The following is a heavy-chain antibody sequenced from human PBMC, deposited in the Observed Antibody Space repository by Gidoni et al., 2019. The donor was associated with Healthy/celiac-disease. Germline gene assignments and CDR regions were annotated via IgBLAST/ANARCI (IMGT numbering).Heavy chain of an antibody. J-gene: IGHJ3*02. CDR1: GFPFSSYG. Sequence: QVQLVESGGGVVQPGRSLSLPCAASGFPFSSYGMHWVRQAPGKGMEWVAVIWYDGSNKKYADSVKGRFTISRDNSKNTLYLQMNSLRAEDTAVYYCARKSKGPRDAFDIWGQGTMVTVSS. CDR2: IWYDGSNK. V-gene: IGHV3-33*08. CDR3: ARKSKGPRDAFDI.